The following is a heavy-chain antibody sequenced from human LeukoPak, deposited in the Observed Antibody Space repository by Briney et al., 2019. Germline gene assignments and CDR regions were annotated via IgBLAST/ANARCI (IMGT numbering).Heavy chain of an antibody. D-gene: IGHD6-13*01. J-gene: IGHJ4*02. CDR3: ARGSPAAGNY. CDR1: EFTFSSYS. CDR2: ITNSGNSK. Sequence: PGGSLRLSCAASEFTFSSYSMNWVRQAPGKGLEWVSYITNSGNSKSYADSVKGRFTISRDNSKNTLYLQMNSLRAEDTAVYYCARGSPAAGNYWGQGTLVTVSS. V-gene: IGHV3-48*01.